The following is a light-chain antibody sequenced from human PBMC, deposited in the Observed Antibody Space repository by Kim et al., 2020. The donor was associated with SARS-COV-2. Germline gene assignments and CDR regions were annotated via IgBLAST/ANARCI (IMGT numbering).Light chain of an antibody. CDR1: SGHSSYD. J-gene: IGLJ2*01. V-gene: IGLV4-69*01. Sequence: ASVKLTCILSSGHSSYDIAWHQQQPEKGPRYLMKLKSDGSHSKGDGIPDRFSGSSSGAERYLTISSLQSEDEADYYCQTWGTGIRVFGGGTKVTVL. CDR3: QTWGTGIRV. CDR2: LKSDGSH.